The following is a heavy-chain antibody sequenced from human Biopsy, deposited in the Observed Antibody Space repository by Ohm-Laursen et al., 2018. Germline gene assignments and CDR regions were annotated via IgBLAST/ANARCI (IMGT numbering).Heavy chain of an antibody. J-gene: IGHJ4*02. CDR2: INPNNDNT. CDR3: ARGPRGLVAITATAYYFDF. Sequence: ASVKVSCKASGYSFTNYYLHWVRQAPGQGLQWMGRINPNNDNTVYAQQFQGRVTMTKDTSTSTVYMGLSSLTFDDSAVYYCARGPRGLVAITATAYYFDFWGQGNLVTVSS. CDR1: GYSFTNYY. V-gene: IGHV1-46*01. D-gene: IGHD1-20*01.